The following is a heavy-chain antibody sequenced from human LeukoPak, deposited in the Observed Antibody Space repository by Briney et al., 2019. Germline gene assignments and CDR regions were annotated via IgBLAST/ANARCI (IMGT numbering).Heavy chain of an antibody. J-gene: IGHJ4*02. CDR3: ARGIKIVGYNTYYFDY. D-gene: IGHD2-15*01. V-gene: IGHV3-53*01. Sequence: GGSLRLSCAASGFSVRSNYMAWVRQAPGKGLESVSVVYSDASTYYADSVKGRFTISRDNLRNTLYLQMNSLRPEDTAVYYCARGIKIVGYNTYYFDYWGQGTRVTVSS. CDR2: VYSDAST. CDR1: GFSVRSNY.